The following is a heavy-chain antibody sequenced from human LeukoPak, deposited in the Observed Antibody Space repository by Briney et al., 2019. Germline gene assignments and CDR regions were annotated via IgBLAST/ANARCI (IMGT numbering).Heavy chain of an antibody. V-gene: IGHV4-59*08. CDR2: IYYSGST. CDR1: GGSISSYY. J-gene: IGHJ5*02. D-gene: IGHD3-16*01. CDR3: ARIGATLRAIGLVDP. Sequence: SETLSLTCTVSGGSISSYYWSWIRQPPGKGLEWIGYIYYSGSTNYNPSLKSRVTISVDTSKNQFSLKLSSVTAADTAVYYCARIGATLRAIGLVDPWGQGTLVTVSS.